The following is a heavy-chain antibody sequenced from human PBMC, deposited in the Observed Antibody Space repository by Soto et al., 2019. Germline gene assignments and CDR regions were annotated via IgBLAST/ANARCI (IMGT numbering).Heavy chain of an antibody. V-gene: IGHV3-13*04. Sequence: PGGSLRLSCAASGFTFSSYDMHWVRQATGKGLEWVSAIGTAGDTYYPGSVKGRFTISRENAKNSLYLQMNSLRAGDTAVYYCAPEVSSYSSSPCFDYWGQGTLVTVSS. D-gene: IGHD6-13*01. J-gene: IGHJ4*02. CDR1: GFTFSSYD. CDR3: APEVSSYSSSPCFDY. CDR2: IGTAGDT.